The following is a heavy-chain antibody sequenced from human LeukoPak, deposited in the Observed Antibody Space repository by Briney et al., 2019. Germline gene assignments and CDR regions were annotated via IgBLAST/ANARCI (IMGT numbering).Heavy chain of an antibody. CDR3: AKDRGGSYLDSLFDY. V-gene: IGHV3-30*02. J-gene: IGHJ4*02. CDR2: IRYDGSNK. D-gene: IGHD1-26*01. Sequence: PGGSLRLSCAASGFTFSSYGMHWVRQAPGKGLEWVAFIRYDGSNKYYADSVKGRFTISRDNSKNTLYLQMNSLRAEDTALYYCAKDRGGSYLDSLFDYWGQGTLVTVSS. CDR1: GFTFSSYG.